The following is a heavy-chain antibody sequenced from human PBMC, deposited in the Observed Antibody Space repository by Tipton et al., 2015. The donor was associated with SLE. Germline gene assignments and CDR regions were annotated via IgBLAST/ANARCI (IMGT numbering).Heavy chain of an antibody. CDR2: IYYSGST. CDR3: ARRDTDYSNAFDI. V-gene: IGHV4-39*07. J-gene: IGHJ3*02. CDR1: GGSISSSSYY. D-gene: IGHD2-15*01. Sequence: TLSLTCTVSGGSISSSSYYWGWIRQPPGKGLEWIGTIYYSGSTYYNPSLKSRVTISVDTSKNQFSLKLSSVTAADTAVYYCARRDTDYSNAFDIWGQGTMVTVSS.